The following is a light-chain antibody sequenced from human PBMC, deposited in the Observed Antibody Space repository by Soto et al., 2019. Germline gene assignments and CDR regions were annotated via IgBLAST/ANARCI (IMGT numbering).Light chain of an antibody. J-gene: IGLJ2*01. V-gene: IGLV2-23*01. CDR3: YSYAGGATAV. CDR1: SSDIGGSKL. Sequence: QSVLTQPASVSGSPGQSITISCTGTSSDIGGSKLVSWYQHHPGRAPQLIIYEATKRPSGVSGRFSGAKSGNTASLTISGLQAEDEADYYCYSYAGGATAVFGGGTKVTVL. CDR2: EAT.